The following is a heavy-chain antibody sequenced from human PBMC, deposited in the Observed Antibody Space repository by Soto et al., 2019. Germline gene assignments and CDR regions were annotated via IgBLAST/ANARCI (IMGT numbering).Heavy chain of an antibody. Sequence: QVQLVESGGGVVQPGRSLRLSCAASGFTFSSYGMHWVRQAPGKGLEWVAVMWYDGSNKYYADSVKGRFTISRDNSKNTLYLQMNDRRPEDTAGYYVAGWGIAAGDYWGQGTRVTV. CDR1: GFTFSSYG. CDR2: MWYDGSNK. CDR3: AGWGIAAGDY. D-gene: IGHD6-13*01. J-gene: IGHJ4*02. V-gene: IGHV3-33*01.